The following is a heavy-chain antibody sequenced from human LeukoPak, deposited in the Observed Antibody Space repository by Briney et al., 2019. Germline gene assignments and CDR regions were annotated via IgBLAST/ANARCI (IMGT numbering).Heavy chain of an antibody. D-gene: IGHD3-3*01. V-gene: IGHV1-24*01. Sequence: GASVKVSCKVSGYTLTELSMHWVRQAPGKGLEWMGGFDPEDGETIYAQKFQGRVTMTEDTSTDTAYMELSSLRSEDTAVYYCATERRITIFGVVILSKGLDYWGXGTLXTVSS. CDR1: GYTLTELS. CDR2: FDPEDGET. J-gene: IGHJ4*01. CDR3: ATERRITIFGVVILSKGLDY.